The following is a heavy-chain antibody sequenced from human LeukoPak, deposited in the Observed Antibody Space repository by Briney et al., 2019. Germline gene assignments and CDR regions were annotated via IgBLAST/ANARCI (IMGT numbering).Heavy chain of an antibody. CDR3: ARDFSGTGLYIDY. J-gene: IGHJ4*02. CDR2: INPKSGGG. V-gene: IGHV1-2*02. Sequence: ASVKVSCKASGYTFTDYYMHGVRQAPGQGLERMGWINPKSGGGSYAQRFQDRVTLNRDTSISTVYMELRSLRSDDTAVYYCARDFSGTGLYIDYWGQGTLVTVSS. CDR1: GYTFTDYY. D-gene: IGHD3-10*01.